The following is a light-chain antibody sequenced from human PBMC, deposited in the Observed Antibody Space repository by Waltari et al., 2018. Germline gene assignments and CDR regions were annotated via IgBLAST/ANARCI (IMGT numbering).Light chain of an antibody. Sequence: QSVLTQPPSASGTPGQRVTISCSGRSSNIGSNPVNWYQQLPGTAPKLLIYSNNQRPSGVPDRFSGSKSGTSASLAISGLQSEDEADYYCAAWDDSLNGPVVFGGGTKLTVL. CDR1: SSNIGSNP. J-gene: IGLJ2*01. V-gene: IGLV1-44*01. CDR3: AAWDDSLNGPVV. CDR2: SNN.